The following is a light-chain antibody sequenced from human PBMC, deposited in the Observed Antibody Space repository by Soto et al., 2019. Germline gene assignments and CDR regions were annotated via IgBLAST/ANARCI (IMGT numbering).Light chain of an antibody. V-gene: IGKV3-15*01. CDR2: GAS. J-gene: IGKJ1*01. CDR3: QQRSNWT. Sequence: ETVMRQSPATLSVSPGERATLSCRASQSVNSKIAWYQQKPGQAPRLLIYGASTRATDIPARFSGSGSGTEFTLTISSLQSEDFAVYYCQQRSNWTFGQGTKVDIK. CDR1: QSVNSK.